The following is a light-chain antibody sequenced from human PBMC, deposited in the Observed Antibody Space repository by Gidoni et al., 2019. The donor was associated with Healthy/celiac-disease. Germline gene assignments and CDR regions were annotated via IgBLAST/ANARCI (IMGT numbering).Light chain of an antibody. Sequence: SSELTPPPSVSLSPGQTARITCSGDALPKQYAYWYQQKPGQAPVLVIYKDSERPSGIPERFSGSSSGTTVTLTISGVQAEDEADYYCQSADSSGTYVVFGGGTKLTVL. CDR2: KDS. V-gene: IGLV3-25*03. CDR3: QSADSSGTYVV. J-gene: IGLJ2*01. CDR1: ALPKQY.